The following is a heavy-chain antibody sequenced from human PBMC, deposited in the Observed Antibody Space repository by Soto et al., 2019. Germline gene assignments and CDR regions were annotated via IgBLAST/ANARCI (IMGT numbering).Heavy chain of an antibody. D-gene: IGHD6-13*01. CDR1: GFTFRAYA. J-gene: IGHJ4*02. CDR3: AKDVASSGWYYFDY. Sequence: PGGSLRLSCAASGFTFRAYAMSWVRQAPGKGLEWVSGISGGVGSSYYADSVKGRFTISRDNFKHTLYLQMNSLRGEDTALYYCAKDVASSGWYYFDYWGQGALVTVSS. V-gene: IGHV3-23*01. CDR2: ISGGVGSS.